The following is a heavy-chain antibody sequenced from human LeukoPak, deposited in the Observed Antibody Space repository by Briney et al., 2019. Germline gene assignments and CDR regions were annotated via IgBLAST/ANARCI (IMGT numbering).Heavy chain of an antibody. Sequence: GGSLRLSCAASGFTFSGSAMHWVRQASGKGLEWVGRIRSKANSYATAYAASVKGRFTISRDDSKNTAYLQMNSLKTEDTAVYYCTSTTYYDFWSAYYTDFDYWGQGTLVTVSS. CDR2: IRSKANSYAT. CDR3: TSTTYYDFWSAYYTDFDY. D-gene: IGHD3-3*01. CDR1: GFTFSGSA. V-gene: IGHV3-73*01. J-gene: IGHJ4*02.